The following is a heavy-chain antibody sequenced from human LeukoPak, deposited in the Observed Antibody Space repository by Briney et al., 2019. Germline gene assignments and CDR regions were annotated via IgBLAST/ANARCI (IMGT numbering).Heavy chain of an antibody. V-gene: IGHV4-59*08. CDR2: IYYSGST. Sequence: SETLFLNCTDSGGSISSYYWSWIRQPPGKGLEWIGYIYYSGSTSYNPSLKSRVTISVDTSKNQFSLQLSSVTAADTAVYYCARRVEYFAAFDIWGQGTMVTVSS. J-gene: IGHJ3*02. CDR1: GGSISSYY. D-gene: IGHD3-9*01. CDR3: ARRVEYFAAFDI.